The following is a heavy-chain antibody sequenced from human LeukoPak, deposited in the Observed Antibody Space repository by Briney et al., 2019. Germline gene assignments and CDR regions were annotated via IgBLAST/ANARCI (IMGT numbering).Heavy chain of an antibody. CDR2: ISTYNADT. V-gene: IGHV1-18*01. CDR3: ARDPGQYYDILTGYYTPYYFDY. CDR1: GYTFTSYG. J-gene: IGHJ4*02. Sequence: ASVKVSCKASGYTFTSYGVSWVRQAPGQGLEWMGWISTYNADTDYAQKFQGRVTMTTETSTSTAYMELRSLTSDDTAVYYCARDPGQYYDILTGYYTPYYFDYWGQGTLVTVSS. D-gene: IGHD3-9*01.